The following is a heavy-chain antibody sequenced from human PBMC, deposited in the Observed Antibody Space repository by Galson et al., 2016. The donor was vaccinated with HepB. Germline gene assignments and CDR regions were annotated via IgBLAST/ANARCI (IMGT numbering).Heavy chain of an antibody. D-gene: IGHD2-21*02. CDR2: ISTGRNTI. CDR1: GFTFGSYS. J-gene: IGHJ4*02. Sequence: SLRLSCATSGFTFGSYSMNWVRQAPGKGLEWVAYISTGRNTIYYADSVRGRFTISRDNAKNSLYLQISGLRVEDTAVYYCARDLRAYCGGDCPADSWGQGTLVTVSS. CDR3: ARDLRAYCGGDCPADS. V-gene: IGHV3-48*01.